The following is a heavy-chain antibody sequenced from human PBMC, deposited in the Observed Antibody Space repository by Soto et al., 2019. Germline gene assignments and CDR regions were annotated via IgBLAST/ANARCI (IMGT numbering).Heavy chain of an antibody. CDR1: GGSISSGGYP. J-gene: IGHJ4*02. Sequence: SETLSLTCAVSGGSISSGGYPWSWIRQAPGKGLEWIGYIYHSGSTYYNPSLKSRVTISVDRSKNQFSLKLSSVTAADPAVYYCARASLTVRFDYWGQGTLVTVSS. V-gene: IGHV4-30-2*01. CDR2: IYHSGST. CDR3: ARASLTVRFDY. D-gene: IGHD4-17*01.